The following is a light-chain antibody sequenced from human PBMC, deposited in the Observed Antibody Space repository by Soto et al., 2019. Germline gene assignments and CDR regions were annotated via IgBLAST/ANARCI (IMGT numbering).Light chain of an antibody. V-gene: IGLV2-14*01. CDR2: EVS. Sequence: QSALTQPASVSGSPGQSITISCTGTSSDVGGYNYVSWYQQHPGKAPKLMIYEVSNRPSGVSNRFSGSKSGNTASLTISGLRAQVEGDYDCSSYTCSSPRVFGGGTQLTVL. CDR3: SSYTCSSPRV. CDR1: SSDVGGYNY. J-gene: IGLJ3*02.